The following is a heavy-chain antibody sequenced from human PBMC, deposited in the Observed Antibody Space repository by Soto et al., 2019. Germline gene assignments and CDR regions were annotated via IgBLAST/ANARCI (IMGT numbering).Heavy chain of an antibody. CDR2: ISYDGSNK. V-gene: IGHV3-30*18. J-gene: IGHJ4*02. Sequence: VQLVESGGGLVQPGGSLRLSCAASGFTFSSYGMHWVRQAPGKGLEWVAVISYDGSNKYYADSVKGRFTISRDNSKNTLYLQMNSLRAEDTAVYYCAKDLAYYYGSGSYSAIDYWGQGTLVTVSS. D-gene: IGHD3-10*01. CDR1: GFTFSSYG. CDR3: AKDLAYYYGSGSYSAIDY.